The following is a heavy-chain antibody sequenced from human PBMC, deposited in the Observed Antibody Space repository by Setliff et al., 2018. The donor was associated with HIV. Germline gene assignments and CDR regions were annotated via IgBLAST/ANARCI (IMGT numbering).Heavy chain of an antibody. V-gene: IGHV4-59*01. CDR1: GVSISSFDW. CDR3: ARDARLDYYDRSGYSYNYYYMDV. Sequence: PSETLSLTCAVSGVSISSFDWWTWVRQPPGKGLEWIGYIHNTEGTKYNPSLKSRVTISADASKNQFSLKLTSVTAADTAVYYCARDARLDYYDRSGYSYNYYYMDVWGKGTTVTVSS. CDR2: IHNTEGT. J-gene: IGHJ6*03. D-gene: IGHD3-22*01.